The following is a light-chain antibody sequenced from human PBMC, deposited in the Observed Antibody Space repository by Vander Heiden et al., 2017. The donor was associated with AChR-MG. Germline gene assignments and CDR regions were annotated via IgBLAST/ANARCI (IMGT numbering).Light chain of an antibody. J-gene: IGKJ3*01. Sequence: DIQMTQSPSSLSASVGDRVTITCQASQDISNYLNWYQQKPGKAPKLLIYDASNLEIGVPSRFSGSGSGTDFTFTISSLQSEDIATYYCQQYANVPHTFGPGTKVDIK. CDR3: QQYANVPHT. CDR2: DAS. V-gene: IGKV1-33*01. CDR1: QDISNY.